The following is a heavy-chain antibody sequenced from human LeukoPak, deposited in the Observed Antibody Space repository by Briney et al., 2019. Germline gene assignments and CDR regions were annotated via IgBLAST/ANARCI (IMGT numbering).Heavy chain of an antibody. CDR1: GGTFSSYT. CDR2: IIPILGIA. Sequence: GASVKVSCKASGGTFSSYTISWVRQAPGQGLEWMGRIIPILGIANYAQKFQGRATITADKSTSTAYMELSSLRSEDTAVYYCARARYQLLPPTNYYYYMDVWGKGTTVTVSS. J-gene: IGHJ6*03. D-gene: IGHD2-2*01. V-gene: IGHV1-69*02. CDR3: ARARYQLLPPTNYYYYMDV.